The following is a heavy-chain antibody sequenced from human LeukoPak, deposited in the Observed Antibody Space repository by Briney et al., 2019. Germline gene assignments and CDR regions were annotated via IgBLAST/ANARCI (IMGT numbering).Heavy chain of an antibody. V-gene: IGHV4-59*11. D-gene: IGHD6-6*01. Sequence: SETLSLTCTISSGSMSGQYWSWIRQPPGKGLEWIGYIYYSGSPNYNPSLESRFTISVDTSKNQFSLNLNSVTAADTAVYYCARGGPSSKYFGLWGRGTLVTASS. CDR3: ARGGPSSKYFGL. CDR2: IYYSGSP. J-gene: IGHJ2*01. CDR1: SGSMSGQY.